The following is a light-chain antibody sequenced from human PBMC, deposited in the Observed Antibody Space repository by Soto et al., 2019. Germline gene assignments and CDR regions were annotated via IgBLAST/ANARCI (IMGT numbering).Light chain of an antibody. CDR2: AAS. Sequence: IQLTQSPSSLSASVGDRVTITCRASQGISSSLAWYQQKSGKAPKFLIYAASTLKRGVPSRFSGSGSGTDFTLTISSLQPEDFATYFCQQLNSYPPTFGQGTELQIK. CDR3: QQLNSYPPT. J-gene: IGKJ2*01. V-gene: IGKV1-9*01. CDR1: QGISSS.